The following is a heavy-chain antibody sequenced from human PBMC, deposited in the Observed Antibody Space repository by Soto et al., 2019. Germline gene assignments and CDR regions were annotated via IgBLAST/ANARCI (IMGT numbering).Heavy chain of an antibody. CDR1: GFTFSSYA. CDR3: ARGQQLVRAPFDY. CDR2: ISYDGSNK. V-gene: IGHV3-30-3*01. D-gene: IGHD6-13*01. Sequence: PVGSLRLSCAASGFTFSSYAMHWVRQAPGKGLEWVAVISYDGSNKYYADSVKGRFTISRDNSKNTLYLQMNSLRAEDTAVYYCARGQQLVRAPFDYWGQGTLVTVSS. J-gene: IGHJ4*02.